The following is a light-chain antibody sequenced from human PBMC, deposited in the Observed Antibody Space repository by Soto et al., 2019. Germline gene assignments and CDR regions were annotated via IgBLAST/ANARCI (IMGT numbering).Light chain of an antibody. J-gene: IGKJ4*01. CDR1: QSVSSY. V-gene: IGKV3-11*01. CDR3: QQRSNWLT. Sequence: EIVLTQSPATLSLSPGERATLSCRASQSVSSYLAWYQQKPGQAPRLLIYDASNRATGIPARFSGSGSGTDFSLTISNLEPEYFTVYYCQQRSNWLTFGGGTKVEIK. CDR2: DAS.